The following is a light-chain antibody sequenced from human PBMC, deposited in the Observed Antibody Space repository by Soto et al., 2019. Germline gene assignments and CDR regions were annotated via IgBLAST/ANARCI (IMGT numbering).Light chain of an antibody. J-gene: IGKJ4*01. V-gene: IGKV1-33*01. CDR1: QDISNY. Sequence: DIQMAQSPSSLSASVGGRVTITCQASQDISNYVNWFQQKPGKAPKLLIYDASNLETGVPSRFSGSGSGTHFTFTISSLQSEDIATYYCRQYDNFRPIFGGGTKVDIK. CDR2: DAS. CDR3: RQYDNFRPI.